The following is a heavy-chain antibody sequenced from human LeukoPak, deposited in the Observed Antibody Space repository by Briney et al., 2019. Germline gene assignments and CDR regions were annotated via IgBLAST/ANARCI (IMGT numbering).Heavy chain of an antibody. Sequence: GGSLRLSCAASGFTFTSYAMRWVRQAPGKGLEWVSGISGSGGLTYYADSVKGRFTMSRDNSKNTLYLQMNSLRAEDTAVYYCAKDQVYGGNTLGVFDIWGQGTMVTVSS. CDR2: ISGSGGLT. J-gene: IGHJ3*02. CDR1: GFTFTSYA. V-gene: IGHV3-23*01. D-gene: IGHD4-23*01. CDR3: AKDQVYGGNTLGVFDI.